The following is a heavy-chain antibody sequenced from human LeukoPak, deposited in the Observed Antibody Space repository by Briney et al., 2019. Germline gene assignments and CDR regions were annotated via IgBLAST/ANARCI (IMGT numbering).Heavy chain of an antibody. CDR3: AKGGDYGDYVGDY. V-gene: IGHV3-23*01. J-gene: IGHJ4*02. D-gene: IGHD4-17*01. CDR1: GFTFSSYA. Sequence: PGGSLRLSCAASGFTFSSYAMSWVRQAPGKGLEWVSAISGSGGRTYYADSVKGRFTISRDNSKNMLYLQMNSLRAEDTAVYYCAKGGDYGDYVGDYWGQGTLVTVSS. CDR2: ISGSGGRT.